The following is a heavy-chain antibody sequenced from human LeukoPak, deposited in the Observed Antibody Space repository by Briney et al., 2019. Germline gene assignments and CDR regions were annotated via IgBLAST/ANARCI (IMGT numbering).Heavy chain of an antibody. CDR1: GYTFTSYG. CDR3: ASRDADYEYYFDY. J-gene: IGHJ4*02. Sequence: SVKVSCKASGYTFTSYGISWVRQAPGQGLEWIGSIIPKFATANYAHNFQGRVSIGADESTTTAYMELSSLTFDDTAVYYCASRDADYEYYFDYWGQGAVVTVSS. CDR2: IIPKFATA. D-gene: IGHD4-17*01. V-gene: IGHV1-69*13.